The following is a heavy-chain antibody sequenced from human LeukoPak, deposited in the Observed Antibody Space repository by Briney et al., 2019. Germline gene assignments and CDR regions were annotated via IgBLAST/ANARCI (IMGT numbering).Heavy chain of an antibody. D-gene: IGHD3-22*01. V-gene: IGHV3-30-3*01. Sequence: PGGSLRLSCAASGFTFSSYATHWVRQAPGKGLEWVAVISYDGSNKYYADSVKGRFTISRDNSKNTLYLQMNSLRAEDTAVYYCARDDSSGYYNRGFDYWGQGTLVTVSS. CDR1: GFTFSSYA. CDR2: ISYDGSNK. J-gene: IGHJ4*02. CDR3: ARDDSSGYYNRGFDY.